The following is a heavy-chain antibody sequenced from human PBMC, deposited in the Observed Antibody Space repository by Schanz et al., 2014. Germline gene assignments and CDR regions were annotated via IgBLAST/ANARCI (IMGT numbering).Heavy chain of an antibody. J-gene: IGHJ4*02. D-gene: IGHD3-16*01. CDR2: MNSKTGNT. Sequence: QVQLVQSGAEVKKPGASVTVSCKASGYTFTSYDINWVRQATGQGLEWMGWMNSKTGNTGYAQRFQGRVTMTRSTSITTAYLELSSLRSGDTAVYYCTKGRTFGRWGQGTLVTVSS. CDR3: TKGRTFGR. CDR1: GYTFTSYD. V-gene: IGHV1-8*01.